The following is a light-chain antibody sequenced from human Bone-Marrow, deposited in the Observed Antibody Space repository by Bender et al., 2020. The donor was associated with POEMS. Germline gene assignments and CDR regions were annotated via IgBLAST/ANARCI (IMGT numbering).Light chain of an antibody. CDR1: SSDVGGYKF. V-gene: IGLV2-14*03. CDR2: DVS. CDR3: CSYTSSSTRV. Sequence: QSALTQPASVSGSPGQSITISCTGTSSDVGGYKFVSWYQQHPGKAPKLIIYDVSSRPSGISNRFSGSKSGNTASLTISGLQAVDEADYYCCSYTSSSTRVVGGGTKLTVL. J-gene: IGLJ2*01.